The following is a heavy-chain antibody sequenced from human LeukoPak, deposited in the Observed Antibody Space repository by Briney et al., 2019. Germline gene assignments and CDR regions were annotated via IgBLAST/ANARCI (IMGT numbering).Heavy chain of an antibody. CDR2: IYYSGST. V-gene: IGHV4-59*01. J-gene: IGHJ4*02. D-gene: IGHD4-17*01. Sequence: SGTLSLTCTVSGGSISSYYWSWIRQPPGKGLEWIGYIYYSGSTNYNPSLKSRVTISVDTSKNQFSLKLSSVTAADTAVYYCARGSSLSYGDYDPYFDYWGQGTLVTVSS. CDR3: ARGSSLSYGDYDPYFDY. CDR1: GGSISSYY.